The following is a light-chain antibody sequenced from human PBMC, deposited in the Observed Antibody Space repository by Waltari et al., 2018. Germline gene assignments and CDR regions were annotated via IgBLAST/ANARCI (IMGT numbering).Light chain of an antibody. CDR2: INN. CDR3: AVWDDSLNGWV. V-gene: IGLV1-44*01. CDR1: SSNIGSNS. Sequence: QSVVTQPPSASGTPGQRVTISCSGSSSNIGSNSVNWYQHLPGTAPKPPIFINNKRPSGVPDRISGSKSGTSASLAISGLQSEDEANYYCAVWDDSLNGWVFGGGTKLTVL. J-gene: IGLJ3*02.